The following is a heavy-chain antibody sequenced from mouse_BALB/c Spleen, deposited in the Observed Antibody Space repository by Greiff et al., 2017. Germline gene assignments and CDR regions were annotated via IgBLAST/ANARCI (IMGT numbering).Heavy chain of an antibody. CDR2: IHYSGST. D-gene: IGHD2-1*01. V-gene: IGHV3-1*02. CDR3: ARGDGNSHLGYAMDY. CDR1: GYSITSGYS. J-gene: IGHJ4*01. Sequence: VQLQQSGPDLVKPSQSLSLTCTVTGYSITSGYSWHWIRQFPGNKLEWMGYIHYSGSTNYNPSLKSRISITRDTSKNQFFLQLNSVTTEDTATYYCARGDGNSHLGYAMDYWGQGTSVTVSS.